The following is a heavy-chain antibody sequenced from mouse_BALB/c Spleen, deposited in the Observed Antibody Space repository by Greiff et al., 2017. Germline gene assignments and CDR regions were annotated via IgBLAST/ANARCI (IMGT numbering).Heavy chain of an antibody. CDR1: GFSLSTSGMG. J-gene: IGHJ4*01. CDR3: ARSRESYYYAMDY. V-gene: IGHV8-12*01. Sequence: QVTLKESGPGILQPSQTLSLTCSFSGFSLSTSGMGVSWIRQPSGKGLEWLAHIYWDDDKRYNPSLKSRLTISKDTSSNQVFLKITSVDTADTATYYCARSRESYYYAMDYWGQGTSVTVSS. CDR2: IYWDDDK.